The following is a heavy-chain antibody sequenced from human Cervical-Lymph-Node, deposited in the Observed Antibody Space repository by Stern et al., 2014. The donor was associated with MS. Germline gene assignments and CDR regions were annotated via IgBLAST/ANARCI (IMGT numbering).Heavy chain of an antibody. J-gene: IGHJ6*02. Sequence: VQLLESEAXXXXXXSSVRVSCKASGGTFSSYAXSXVRQAPGQGLEWMGVIIPMFGTANYAQKFQGRVTITADDSTTTAYMEVSSLRSEDTAVYYCASSVGELTPEAVWGQGTTVTVFS. CDR1: GGTFSSYA. CDR2: IIPMFGTA. V-gene: IGHV1-69*01. CDR3: ASSVGELTPEAV. D-gene: IGHD3-10*01.